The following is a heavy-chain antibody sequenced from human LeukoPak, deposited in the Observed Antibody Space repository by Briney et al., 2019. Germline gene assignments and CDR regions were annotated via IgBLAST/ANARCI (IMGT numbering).Heavy chain of an antibody. CDR1: GFTFSSYE. Sequence: GGSLRLSCAASGFTFSSYELNWARQAPGKGLEWISYISSSGSTIYYADSVKGRFTNSRDNAKNSLYLQMNSLRAGDTAVYYCARMTYYYDSSGYSHFDYWGQGTLVTVSS. D-gene: IGHD3-22*01. J-gene: IGHJ4*02. V-gene: IGHV3-48*03. CDR2: ISSSGSTI. CDR3: ARMTYYYDSSGYSHFDY.